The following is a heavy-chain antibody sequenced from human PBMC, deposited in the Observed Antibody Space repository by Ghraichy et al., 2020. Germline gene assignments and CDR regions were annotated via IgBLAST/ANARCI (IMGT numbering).Heavy chain of an antibody. J-gene: IGHJ6*02. V-gene: IGHV4-59*01. CDR1: GGSISSYY. CDR2: IYYSGST. Sequence: SETLSLTCTVSGGSISSYYWSWIRQPPGKGLEWIGYIYYSGSTNYNPSLKSRVTISVDTSKNQFSLKLSSVTAADTAVYYCASGGGRTNYYYGMDVWGQGPRSPSP. CDR3: ASGGGRTNYYYGMDV. D-gene: IGHD3-16*01.